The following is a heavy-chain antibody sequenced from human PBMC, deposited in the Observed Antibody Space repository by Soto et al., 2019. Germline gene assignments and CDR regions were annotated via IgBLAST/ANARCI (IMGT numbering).Heavy chain of an antibody. CDR1: GYTFINYG. CDR2: ISAYNGYT. CDR3: ARVVTGYTSSSPHFFDY. Sequence: QVQLVQSGAEVKTHGASVRVSCTASGYTFINYGITWVRQAPGPGLEWMGWISAYNGYTNYEDNLQDRITMTADSSASTVSMEVRNLRSDDTAVYYCARVVTGYTSSSPHFFDYWGQGSLVTVSS. J-gene: IGHJ4*02. V-gene: IGHV1-18*01. D-gene: IGHD6-6*01.